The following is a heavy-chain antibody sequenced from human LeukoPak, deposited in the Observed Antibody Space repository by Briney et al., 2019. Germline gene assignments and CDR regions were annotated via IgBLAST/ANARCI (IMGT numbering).Heavy chain of an antibody. CDR3: ARVLRYCSGGNCYSGGLGYMDV. J-gene: IGHJ6*03. CDR1: GFTFSDFY. D-gene: IGHD2-15*01. CDR2: ISYSGNTF. V-gene: IGHV3-11*01. Sequence: PGGSLRLSCAASGFTFSDFYMSWIRQAPGKGLEWLSYISYSGNTFYYADSVKGRFTISRDNAKNSLYLQMNSLRADDTAVYYCARVLRYCSGGNCYSGGLGYMDVWGKGTTVTISS.